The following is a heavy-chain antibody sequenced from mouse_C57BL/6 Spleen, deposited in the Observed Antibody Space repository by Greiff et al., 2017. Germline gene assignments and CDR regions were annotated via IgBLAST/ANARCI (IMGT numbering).Heavy chain of an antibody. D-gene: IGHD2-4*01. CDR3: ARGGYYDYEGDY. CDR1: GYTFTSYT. J-gene: IGHJ4*01. Sequence: VQGVESGAELARPGASVKMSCKASGYTFTSYTMHWVKQRPGQGLEWIGYINPSSGYTKYNQKFKDKATLTADKSSSTAYMQLSSLTSEDSAVYYCARGGYYDYEGDYWGQGTSVTVSS. CDR2: INPSSGYT. V-gene: IGHV1-4*01.